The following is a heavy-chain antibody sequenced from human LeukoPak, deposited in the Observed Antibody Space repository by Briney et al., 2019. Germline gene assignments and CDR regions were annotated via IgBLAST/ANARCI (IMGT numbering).Heavy chain of an antibody. CDR2: IYTSGST. D-gene: IGHD2-2*01. CDR1: GGSISSYY. Sequence: PSETLSLTCTVSGGSISSYYWSWIRQPAGKGLEGIGRIYTSGSTNYNPSLKSRVTMSVDTSKNQFSLKLSSVTAADTAVYYCASGVVPAGAYYYYYMDVWGNGTTVTVSS. CDR3: ASGVVPAGAYYYYYMDV. J-gene: IGHJ6*03. V-gene: IGHV4-4*07.